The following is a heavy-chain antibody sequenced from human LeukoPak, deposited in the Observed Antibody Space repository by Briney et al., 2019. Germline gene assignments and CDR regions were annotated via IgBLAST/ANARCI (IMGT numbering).Heavy chain of an antibody. V-gene: IGHV3-21*01. D-gene: IGHD3-10*02. CDR3: ARDHPSLFGGLSPTLDY. J-gene: IGHJ4*02. Sequence: GGSLRLSCAASGFTFSSYSMNWVRQAPGKGLEWVSSISSSSSYIYYADSVKGRFTISRDNAKNSLYLQMNSLRAEDTAVYYCARDHPSLFGGLSPTLDYWGQGTLVTVSS. CDR1: GFTFSSYS. CDR2: ISSSSSYI.